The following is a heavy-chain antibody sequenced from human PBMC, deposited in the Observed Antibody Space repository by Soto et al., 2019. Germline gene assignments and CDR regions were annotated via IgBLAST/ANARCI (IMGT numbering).Heavy chain of an antibody. J-gene: IGHJ4*02. CDR1: GFSLSTSGMC. V-gene: IGHV4-61*08. CDR3: ARQHDS. CDR2: IYYSGST. Sequence: VNPTQTLTLTCTFSGFSLSTSGMCVSWIRQPPGKGLEWIGYIYYSGSTNYNPSLKSRVTISVDTSKNQFSLKLSSVTAADTAVYYCARQHDSWGQGTLVTVSS.